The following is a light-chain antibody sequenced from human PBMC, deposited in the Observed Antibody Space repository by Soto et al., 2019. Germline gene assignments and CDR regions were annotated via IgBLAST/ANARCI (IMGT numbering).Light chain of an antibody. V-gene: IGKV1-9*01. CDR3: QQLNSYPLT. J-gene: IGKJ3*01. CDR1: QGISSY. Sequence: DIQLTQYPSFLSASVGDRVTSTCRASQGISSYLAWYQQKPGKAPKLLIYAASTLQSGVPSRFSGSGSGTEFTLTISSLQPEDFATYYCQQLNSYPLTFGPGTKVDIK. CDR2: AAS.